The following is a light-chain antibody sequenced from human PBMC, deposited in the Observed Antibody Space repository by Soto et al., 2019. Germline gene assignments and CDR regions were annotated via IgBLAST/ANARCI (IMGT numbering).Light chain of an antibody. CDR3: QQGSSTPFT. Sequence: DIQMTQSPSSLSASVGDRVTITCRASQSITTYLNWYQHKPGKAPKLLICAASSLPSGVPSRFSGSVSGTEFTLTISSLQPEDSATYYCQQGSSTPFTFGPGTKVDIK. CDR1: QSITTY. V-gene: IGKV1-39*01. CDR2: AAS. J-gene: IGKJ3*01.